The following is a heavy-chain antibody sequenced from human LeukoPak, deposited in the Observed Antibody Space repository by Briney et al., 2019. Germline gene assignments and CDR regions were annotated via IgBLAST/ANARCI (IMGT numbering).Heavy chain of an antibody. J-gene: IGHJ4*02. D-gene: IGHD6-19*01. CDR3: AKDATYSSGWTDY. V-gene: IGHV3-9*01. Sequence: PGRFLGPSFAAPGFTFGDYGMPWVRQAPGKGLGWVSGISWNSGSIGYADSVKGRFTISRDNAKNSLYLQMNSLRVEDTALYYCAKDATYSSGWTDYWGQGTLVTVSS. CDR1: GFTFGDYG. CDR2: ISWNSGSI.